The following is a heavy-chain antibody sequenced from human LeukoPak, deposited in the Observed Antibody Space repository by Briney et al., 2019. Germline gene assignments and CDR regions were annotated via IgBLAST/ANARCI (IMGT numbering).Heavy chain of an antibody. D-gene: IGHD3-10*01. Sequence: SETLSLTCTVSGYSISSGYYWGWIRQPPGKGLEWIGRIYHSGSTYYNPSLKSRVTISVDTSKNQFSLKLSSVTAADTAVYYCARAADYYGSGSYSPHAFDIWGQGTMVTVSS. CDR2: IYHSGST. CDR1: GYSISSGYY. J-gene: IGHJ3*02. V-gene: IGHV4-38-2*02. CDR3: ARAADYYGSGSYSPHAFDI.